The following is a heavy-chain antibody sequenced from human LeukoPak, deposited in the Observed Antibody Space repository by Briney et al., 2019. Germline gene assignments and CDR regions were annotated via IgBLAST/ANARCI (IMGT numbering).Heavy chain of an antibody. CDR1: GGSISSTTNY. D-gene: IGHD6-13*01. Sequence: SETLSLTCTVSGGSISSTTNYWGWIRQPPGKGLEWIGSIYYSGSTFYNPSLKSRVSISVDTSKNQFSLKLSSVTAADTAVYYCARLGAPGGTRSGDSYYGMDVWGQGTTVTVSS. V-gene: IGHV4-39*01. CDR3: ARLGAPGGTRSGDSYYGMDV. CDR2: IYYSGST. J-gene: IGHJ6*02.